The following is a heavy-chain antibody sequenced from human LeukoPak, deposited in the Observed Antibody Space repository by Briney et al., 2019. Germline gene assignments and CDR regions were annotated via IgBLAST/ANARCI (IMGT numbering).Heavy chain of an antibody. J-gene: IGHJ4*02. CDR1: GGTFSSYA. Sequence: SVKVSCKASGGTFSSYAISWVRQAPGQGLEWMGGIIPIFGTANYAQKFQGRVTITADESTSTAYMELSSLRSEDTAVYYCAGYYDSREYYFDYWGQGTLVTVSS. CDR2: IIPIFGTA. V-gene: IGHV1-69*13. D-gene: IGHD3-22*01. CDR3: AGYYDSREYYFDY.